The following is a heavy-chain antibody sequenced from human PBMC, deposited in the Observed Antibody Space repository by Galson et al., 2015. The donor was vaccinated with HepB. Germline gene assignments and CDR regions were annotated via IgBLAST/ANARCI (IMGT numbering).Heavy chain of an antibody. CDR1: GFTFSTYS. CDR2: ISSSSGDI. V-gene: IGHV3-21*01. D-gene: IGHD2-2*01. J-gene: IGHJ6*03. Sequence: SLRLSCAASGFTFSTYSIHWVRQAPGKGLEWVSSISSSSGDIYYADSVKGRFTISRDNAKNSLYLQMNSLRAEDTAVYYCARVPAAMGYYYYYYYMDVWGKGTTVTVSS. CDR3: ARVPAAMGYYYYYYYMDV.